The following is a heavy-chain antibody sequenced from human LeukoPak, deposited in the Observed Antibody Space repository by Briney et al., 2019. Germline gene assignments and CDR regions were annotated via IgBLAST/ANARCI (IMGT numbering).Heavy chain of an antibody. CDR2: INHSGST. D-gene: IGHD1-26*01. CDR1: GGSLSGSY. V-gene: IGHV4-34*01. CDR3: ARGPHGWGWFDP. J-gene: IGHJ5*02. Sequence: SETLSLTCAVYGGSLSGSYWSWIRQPPGKGLEWIGEINHSGSTNYNPSLQSRVTISVDTAKNQFSLKLSSMTAADTAVYYCARGPHGWGWFDPWGQGTLVPVSS.